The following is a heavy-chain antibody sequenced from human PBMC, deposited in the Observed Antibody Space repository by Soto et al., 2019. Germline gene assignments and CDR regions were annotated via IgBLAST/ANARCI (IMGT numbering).Heavy chain of an antibody. Sequence: PGWSLRLSCAASGFTFSSHSINWVRQAPGKGLEWVSYISGSGATKYYADSVKGRFTISRDNARNSLYLQMSSLSDEDTAVYYCARAIRGFSYVVDYWGPATLVTV. CDR1: GFTFSSHS. D-gene: IGHD5-18*01. V-gene: IGHV3-48*02. J-gene: IGHJ4*02. CDR3: ARAIRGFSYVVDY. CDR2: ISGSGATK.